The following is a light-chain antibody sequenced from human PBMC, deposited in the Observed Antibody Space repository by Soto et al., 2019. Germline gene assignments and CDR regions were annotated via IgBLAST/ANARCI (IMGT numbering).Light chain of an antibody. V-gene: IGLV2-14*01. CDR3: SSYTNSNTRV. CDR1: MRDVGAYNL. Sequence: QSVLTQPASVSGSAGQSITISCSGTMRDVGAYNLVSWYQQHPGTAPKLIIYEVRNRPSGISDRFSASKSGNTASLTISGLQAEDEADYYCSSYTNSNTRVFGTGTKLTVL. J-gene: IGLJ1*01. CDR2: EVR.